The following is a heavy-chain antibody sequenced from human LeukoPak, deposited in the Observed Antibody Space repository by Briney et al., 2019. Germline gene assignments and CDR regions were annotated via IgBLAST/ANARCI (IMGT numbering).Heavy chain of an antibody. CDR3: ARVGYSGYDLEVYFDY. D-gene: IGHD5-12*01. J-gene: IGHJ4*02. CDR2: IIPIFGTT. Sequence: SVKVSCKASGGTFSSYANSWVRQAPGQGLEWMGGIIPIFGTTNYAQKFQGRVTITADESTSTAYMELSSLRSEDTAVYYCARVGYSGYDLEVYFDYWGQGTLVTVSS. V-gene: IGHV1-69*13. CDR1: GGTFSSYA.